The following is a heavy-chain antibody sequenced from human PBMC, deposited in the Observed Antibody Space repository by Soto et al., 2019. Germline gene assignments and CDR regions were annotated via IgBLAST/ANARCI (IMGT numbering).Heavy chain of an antibody. Sequence: ESGGGLVQPGGSLRLSCAASGFTFSSYAMSWVRQAPGKGQEWVSAIRGSGGSTYYADSVKGRFTISRDNSKNTLYLQMNSLRAEDTALYYCAKQPDPVGATSFAYWGQGTLVTVSS. J-gene: IGHJ4*02. V-gene: IGHV3-23*01. CDR2: IRGSGGST. D-gene: IGHD1-26*01. CDR3: AKQPDPVGATSFAY. CDR1: GFTFSSYA.